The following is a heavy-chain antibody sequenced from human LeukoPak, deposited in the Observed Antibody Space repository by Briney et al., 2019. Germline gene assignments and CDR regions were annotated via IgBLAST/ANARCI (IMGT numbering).Heavy chain of an antibody. CDR3: ATDSFGRLVVPAAMRKMKDIKTYYYYGMDV. J-gene: IGHJ6*02. V-gene: IGHV3-30*09. CDR1: GFTFSTYA. Sequence: PGRSLRLSCAASGFTFSTYAMHWVRQAPGKGLEWVAVISYDGHNKYYADSMKGRFAISRDNSKNTLYLQMKSLRAEDTAVYYCATDSFGRLVVPAAMRKMKDIKTYYYYGMDVWGQGTTVTVSS. D-gene: IGHD2-2*01. CDR2: ISYDGHNK.